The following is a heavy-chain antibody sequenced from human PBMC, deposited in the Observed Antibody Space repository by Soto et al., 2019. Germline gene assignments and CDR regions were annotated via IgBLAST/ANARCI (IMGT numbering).Heavy chain of an antibody. CDR2: ISGGGGST. J-gene: IGHJ4*02. Sequence: PGGSLRLSCAASGFSFSTFWMSWVRQAPGKGLEWVSAISGGGGSTYYADSVKGRFTISRDNSKNTLYLQMNSLRAEDTAVYYCAKDGRRWDLPADYWGQGALVTVSS. CDR3: AKDGRRWDLPADY. D-gene: IGHD1-26*01. V-gene: IGHV3-23*01. CDR1: GFSFSTFW.